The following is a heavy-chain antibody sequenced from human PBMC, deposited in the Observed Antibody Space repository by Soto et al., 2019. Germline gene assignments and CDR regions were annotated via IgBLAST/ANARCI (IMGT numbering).Heavy chain of an antibody. J-gene: IGHJ3*02. V-gene: IGHV4-59*02. CDR2: MNNMGRT. Sequence: PSETLSLTCTVSGGSGSSYYWSWIRQPPGKGLEWIGYMNNMGRTNYNPSLKSRVTISLDTSKNQFSLKVSSVTAADTAVYYCARELHYYDSSGYCYDAFDIWGQGTMVTV. CDR3: ARELHYYDSSGYCYDAFDI. CDR1: GGSGSSYY. D-gene: IGHD3-22*01.